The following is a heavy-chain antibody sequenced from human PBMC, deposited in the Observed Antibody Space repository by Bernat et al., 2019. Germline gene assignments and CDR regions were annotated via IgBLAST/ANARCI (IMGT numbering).Heavy chain of an antibody. V-gene: IGHV3-30*18. CDR2: MSYDGSTQ. CDR3: AKDRRIAASLDS. J-gene: IGHJ4*02. D-gene: IGHD6-25*01. Sequence: QVHLVESGGGVVQPGRSLRLSCAASGFTFSYYGMHWVRQAPGKGLEWVSFMSYDGSTQYYADSVKDRFTISRDSSTNTLYLQLNSLRAEDTAMYYCAKDRRIAASLDSWGQGTLVTVSS. CDR1: GFTFSYYG.